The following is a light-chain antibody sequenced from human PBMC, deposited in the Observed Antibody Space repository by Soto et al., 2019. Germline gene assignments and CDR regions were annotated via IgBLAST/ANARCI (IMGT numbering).Light chain of an antibody. CDR2: GAI. J-gene: IGKJ2*03. Sequence: DIQMTQSPSSLSASVGDRVTITCRASQNIRRLGNWYQQKPGKAPKPLIYGAINLQSGVPPRFSGSGSGTDFTLTISSLQPEDFATYYCQQSYGAPGFGQGTKLEIK. CDR1: QNIRRL. CDR3: QQSYGAPG. V-gene: IGKV1-39*01.